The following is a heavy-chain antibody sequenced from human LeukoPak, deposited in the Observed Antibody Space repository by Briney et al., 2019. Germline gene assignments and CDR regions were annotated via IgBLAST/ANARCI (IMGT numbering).Heavy chain of an antibody. CDR1: GFTFSSYA. CDR3: AIEQWELKY. D-gene: IGHD1-26*01. J-gene: IGHJ4*02. CDR2: ISGSDSTT. Sequence: GGSLRLSCAASGFTFSSYAMSWVRQAPGKGLERVSAISGSDSTTYYADSVKGRFTISRDDSRNTLYLQMNSLRAEDTAVYYCAIEQWELKYWGQGTLVTVSS. V-gene: IGHV3-23*01.